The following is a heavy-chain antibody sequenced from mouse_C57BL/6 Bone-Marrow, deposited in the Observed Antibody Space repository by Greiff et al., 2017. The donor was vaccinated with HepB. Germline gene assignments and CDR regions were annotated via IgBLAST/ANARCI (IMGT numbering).Heavy chain of an antibody. CDR1: GYTFTDYE. J-gene: IGHJ4*01. CDR2: IDPETGGT. CDR3: TSPYYSNYDAMDY. D-gene: IGHD2-5*01. V-gene: IGHV1-15*01. Sequence: VHLVESGAELVRPGASVTLSCKASGYTFTDYEMHWVKQTPVHGLEWIGAIDPETGGTAYNQKFKGKAILTADKSSSTAYMELRSLTSEDSAVYYCTSPYYSNYDAMDYWGQGTSVTVSS.